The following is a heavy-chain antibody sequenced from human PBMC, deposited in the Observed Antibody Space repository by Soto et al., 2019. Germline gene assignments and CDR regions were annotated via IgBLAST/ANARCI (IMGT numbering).Heavy chain of an antibody. CDR1: GFTFSSYA. Sequence: PGESLKISCAASGFTFSSYAMSWVRQAPGKGLEWVSAISGSGGSTYYADSVKGRFTISRDNSKNTLYLQMNSLRAEDTAVYYCAKDALGDYSNPLLDPWGQGTLVTVSS. D-gene: IGHD4-4*01. V-gene: IGHV3-23*01. J-gene: IGHJ5*02. CDR2: ISGSGGST. CDR3: AKDALGDYSNPLLDP.